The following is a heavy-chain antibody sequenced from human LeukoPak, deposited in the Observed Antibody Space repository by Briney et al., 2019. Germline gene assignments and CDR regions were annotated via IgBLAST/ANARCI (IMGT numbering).Heavy chain of an antibody. V-gene: IGHV3-48*01. D-gene: IGHD5-18*01. CDR3: ARVLSGGYSYGSDY. J-gene: IGHJ4*02. CDR1: GFTFRTYG. CDR2: INSNSDTV. Sequence: GGSLRLSCAATGFTFRTYGTNWVRQAPGKGLEWISYINSNSDTVHYSNSVEGRFTISRDNSKNTLYLQMNSLRAEDTAVYYCARVLSGGYSYGSDYWGQGTLVTVSS.